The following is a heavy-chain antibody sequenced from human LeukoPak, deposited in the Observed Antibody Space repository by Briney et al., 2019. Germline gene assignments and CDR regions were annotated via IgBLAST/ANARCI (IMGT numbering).Heavy chain of an antibody. J-gene: IGHJ6*03. Sequence: SETLSLTCTVSGGSISSSSYYWGWIRQPPGKGLEWIGSIYYSGSTYYNPSLKSRVTISVDTSKNQFSLKLSSVTAADTAVYFCARRRGQSSGPSYYYFYMDVWGKGTTVTVSS. CDR2: IYYSGST. D-gene: IGHD2-8*02. V-gene: IGHV4-39*07. CDR3: ARRRGQSSGPSYYYFYMDV. CDR1: GGSISSSSYY.